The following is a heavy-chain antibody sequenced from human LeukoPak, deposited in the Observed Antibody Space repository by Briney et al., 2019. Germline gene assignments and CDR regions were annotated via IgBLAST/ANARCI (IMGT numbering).Heavy chain of an antibody. CDR1: GFTFSSYD. CDR2: ISSDENNK. D-gene: IGHD5-24*01. J-gene: IGHJ3*02. CDR3: AKEGRWLQLGGAFDI. Sequence: QPGRSLRLSCAASGFTFSSYDMHWVRQAPGKGLEWVSFISSDENNKYYAASVKGRFTISRDNSKNTLYLQMRSLRPEDTAVYYCAKEGRWLQLGGAFDIWGRGTMVTVSS. V-gene: IGHV3-30*18.